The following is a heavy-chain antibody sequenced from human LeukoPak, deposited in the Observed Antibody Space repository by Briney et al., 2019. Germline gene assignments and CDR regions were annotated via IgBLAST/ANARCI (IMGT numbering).Heavy chain of an antibody. J-gene: IGHJ4*02. CDR2: IYYSGST. D-gene: IGHD3-16*02. CDR3: AREGTFGGVIAIDY. Sequence: SETLSLTCTVSGGSISSGDYYWSWIRQPPGKGLEWIGYIYYSGSTYYNPSLKSRVTISVDTSKNQFSLKLSSVTAADTAVYYCAREGTFGGVIAIDYWGQGTLVTVS. CDR1: GGSISSGDYY. V-gene: IGHV4-30-4*01.